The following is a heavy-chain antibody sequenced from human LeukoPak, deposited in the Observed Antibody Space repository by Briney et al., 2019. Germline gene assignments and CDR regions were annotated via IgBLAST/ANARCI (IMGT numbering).Heavy chain of an antibody. CDR2: INPNSGGT. J-gene: IGHJ3*02. CDR3: ARVEVRDPATAFDI. D-gene: IGHD3-10*01. Sequence: GASVKVSCKASGYTFTGYYMHWVRQAPGQGLEWMGWINPNSGGTNYAQKFQGRVTMTRDTSISTAYMELSRLRSDDTAVYYCARVEVRDPATAFDIWGQGTMVTVSS. V-gene: IGHV1-2*02. CDR1: GYTFTGYY.